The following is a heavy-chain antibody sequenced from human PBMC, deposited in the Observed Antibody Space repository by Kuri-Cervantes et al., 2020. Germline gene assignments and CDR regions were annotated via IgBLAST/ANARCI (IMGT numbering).Heavy chain of an antibody. CDR2: IWADGSRQ. CDR3: ARDPPGSGWSLDY. Sequence: LSLTCAASGFTFSSYWMSWVRQAPGKGLEWVAFIWADGSRQDYADSVRGRFIISRDNSKNTVYLQMNSLRPGDTAVYYCARDPPGSGWSLDYWGQGNLVTVSS. J-gene: IGHJ4*02. V-gene: IGHV3-33*08. D-gene: IGHD6-19*01. CDR1: GFTFSSYW.